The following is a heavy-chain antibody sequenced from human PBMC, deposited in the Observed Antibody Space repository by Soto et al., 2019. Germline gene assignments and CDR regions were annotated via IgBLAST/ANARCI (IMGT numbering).Heavy chain of an antibody. CDR1: GGSISSYY. V-gene: IGHV4-59*01. Sequence: SETLSLTCTVSGGSISSYYWSWIRQPPGKGLEWIGYIYYSGSTNYNPSLKSRVTISVDTSKNQFSLKLSSVTAADTAVYYCARERWGHGMDVWGQGTTVTVSS. CDR3: ARERWGHGMDV. D-gene: IGHD7-27*01. J-gene: IGHJ6*02. CDR2: IYYSGST.